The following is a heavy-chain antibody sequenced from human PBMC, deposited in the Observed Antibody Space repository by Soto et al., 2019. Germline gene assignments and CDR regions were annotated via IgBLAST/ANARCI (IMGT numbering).Heavy chain of an antibody. D-gene: IGHD1-26*01. CDR1: GGTFSSYA. J-gene: IGHJ6*02. Sequence: QVQLVQSGAEVKKPGSSVKVSCKASGGTFSSYAISWVRQAPGQGLEWMGGIIPIFGTANYAQKLQDRGTXPXXXSXXTAYMELSSMRSDDTAVYYCASPPVAATYYYGMDVWGQGTTVTVSS. CDR2: IIPIFGTA. CDR3: ASPPVAATYYYGMDV. V-gene: IGHV1-69*05.